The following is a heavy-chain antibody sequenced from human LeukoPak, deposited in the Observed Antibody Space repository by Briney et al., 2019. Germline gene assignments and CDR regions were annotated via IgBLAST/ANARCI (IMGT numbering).Heavy chain of an antibody. D-gene: IGHD3-22*01. Sequence: SHTLSLTCTVSGGSIGSGDYYWSRIPQPPGKGLERIGNIYYSGITYYNPSLKSRVTILVDTSKDPVAVQVSSLTAADSAVYSCASRDNSGHLVPEFHWFHPGGQGTVVTVSS. CDR1: GGSIGSGDYY. V-gene: IGHV4-30-4*08. CDR3: ASRDNSGHLVPEFHWFHP. J-gene: IGHJ5*02. CDR2: IYYSGIT.